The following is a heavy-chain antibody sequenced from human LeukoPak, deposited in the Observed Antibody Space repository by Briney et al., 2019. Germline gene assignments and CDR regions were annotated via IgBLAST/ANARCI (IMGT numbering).Heavy chain of an antibody. CDR1: GGSISSGGYY. CDR3: ARVVAGYCSSTSCLTTYFDY. V-gene: IGHV4-31*03. Sequence: TSETLSLTCTVSGGSISSGGYYWSWIRQHPGKGLEWIGYIYYSGSTYYNPSLKSRVTISVDTSKNQFSLKLSSVTAADTAVYYCARVVAGYCSSTSCLTTYFDYWGQGTLVTVSS. D-gene: IGHD2-2*01. CDR2: IYYSGST. J-gene: IGHJ4*02.